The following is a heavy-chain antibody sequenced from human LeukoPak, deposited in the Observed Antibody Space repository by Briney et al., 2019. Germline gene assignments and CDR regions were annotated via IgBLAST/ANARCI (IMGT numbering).Heavy chain of an antibody. Sequence: SETLSLTCTVSGDSISSSWYYWGWIRQPPGKGLEWIGSIFYSGSSYYNPSLKSRVTISVDTSKNQFSLKLGSVTAADTAVYYCARQLEMAIIADYFDYWGQGTLVTVSS. CDR2: IFYSGSS. J-gene: IGHJ4*02. D-gene: IGHD5-24*01. CDR1: GDSISSSWYY. V-gene: IGHV4-39*01. CDR3: ARQLEMAIIADYFDY.